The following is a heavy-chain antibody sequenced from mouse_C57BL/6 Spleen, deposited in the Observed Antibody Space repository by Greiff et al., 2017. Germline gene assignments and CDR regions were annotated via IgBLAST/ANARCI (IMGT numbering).Heavy chain of an antibody. CDR2: IDPSDSYT. V-gene: IGHV1-69*01. CDR1: GYTFTSYW. CDR3: ARRVRGDFDY. D-gene: IGHD2-14*01. Sequence: QVQLQQPGAELVMPGASVKLSCKASGYTFTSYWMHWVKQRPGQGLEWIGEIDPSDSYTNYNQKFKGKSTLTVDKSSSTAYMQLSSLTSEDSAVYYCARRVRGDFDYWGEGTNLTVSS. J-gene: IGHJ2*01.